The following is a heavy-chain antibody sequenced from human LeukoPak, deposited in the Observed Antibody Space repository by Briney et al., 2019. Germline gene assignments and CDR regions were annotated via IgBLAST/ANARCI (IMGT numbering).Heavy chain of an antibody. V-gene: IGHV4-4*07. CDR2: IYSSGST. CDR1: GGSISSYY. CDR3: ATLSLYFGDFRPLFDY. D-gene: IGHD3-10*01. Sequence: SETLSLTCTVSGGSISSYYWSWIRQPAGKGLEWIGRIYSSGSTNYNPSLKSRVTMSVDTSKNQFSLKLSSVTAADTAVYYCATLSLYFGDFRPLFDYWGQGTLVTVSS. J-gene: IGHJ4*02.